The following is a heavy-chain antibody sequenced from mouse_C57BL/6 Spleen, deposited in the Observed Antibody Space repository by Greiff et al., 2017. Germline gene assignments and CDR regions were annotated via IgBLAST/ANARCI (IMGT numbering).Heavy chain of an antibody. CDR2: IDPENGDT. D-gene: IGHD1-2*01. CDR3: TPLEVWFAY. Sequence: VQLQQSGAELVRPGASVKLSCTASGFNIKDDYMHWVKQRPEQGLEWIGWIDPENGDTEYASKFQGKATITADTSSNTAYLQLSSLTSEDTAVYYGTPLEVWFAYWGQGTLVTVSA. J-gene: IGHJ3*01. CDR1: GFNIKDDY. V-gene: IGHV14-4*01.